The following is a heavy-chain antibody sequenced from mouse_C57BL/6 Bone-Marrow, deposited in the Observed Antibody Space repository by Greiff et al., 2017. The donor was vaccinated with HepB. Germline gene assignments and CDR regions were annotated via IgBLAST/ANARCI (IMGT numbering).Heavy chain of an antibody. J-gene: IGHJ4*01. Sequence: QVQLQQSGAELVKPGASVKLSCKASGYTFTSYWMHWVKQRPGQGLEWIGMIHPNSGSTNYNEKFKSKATLTVDKSSSTAYMQLSSLTSEDSAVYYCARKAYLYYAMDYWGQGTSVTVSS. CDR3: ARKAYLYYAMDY. CDR1: GYTFTSYW. D-gene: IGHD5-1-1*01. CDR2: IHPNSGST. V-gene: IGHV1-64*01.